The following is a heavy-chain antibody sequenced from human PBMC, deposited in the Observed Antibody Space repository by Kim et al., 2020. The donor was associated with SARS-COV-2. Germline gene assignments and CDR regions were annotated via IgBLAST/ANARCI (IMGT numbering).Heavy chain of an antibody. D-gene: IGHD6-13*01. CDR1: TLIFNNFG. V-gene: IGHV3-30*18. J-gene: IGHJ6*02. CDR2: ISYDGSSK. Sequence: GGSLRLSCATSTLIFNNFGIHWVRQAPGKGLEWVAVISYDGSSKYYADSVLGRFTISRDDSKSTVFLQMDSLRVEDTAVYYCAKSAAGLSYHSLDVWAQG. CDR3: AKSAAGLSYHSLDV.